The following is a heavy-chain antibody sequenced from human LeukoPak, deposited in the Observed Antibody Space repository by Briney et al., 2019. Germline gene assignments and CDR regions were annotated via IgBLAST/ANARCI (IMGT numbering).Heavy chain of an antibody. V-gene: IGHV4-30-2*01. J-gene: IGHJ6*02. CDR3: ASAHIVVVPAAIPPREFYYYYYGMDV. D-gene: IGHD2-2*01. Sequence: PSETLSLTCAVSGVSISSGGYSWSWIRQPPGKGLEWIGYIYHSGSTYYNPSLKSRVTISVDRSKNQFSLKLSSVTAADTAVYYCASAHIVVVPAAIPPREFYYYYYGMDVWGQGTTVTVSS. CDR2: IYHSGST. CDR1: GVSISSGGYS.